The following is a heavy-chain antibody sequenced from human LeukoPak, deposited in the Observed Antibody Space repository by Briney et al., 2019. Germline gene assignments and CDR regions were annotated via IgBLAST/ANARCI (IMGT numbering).Heavy chain of an antibody. CDR1: GYSFISSW. J-gene: IGHJ4*02. V-gene: IGHV5-51*01. Sequence: PGESLKISCKGSGYSFISSWIAWVRQMPGKGLEWMGIIYPGDSDTRYSPSFQGQVTISADKSITTAYLQWSSLKASDTAMYYCARRGYCATTTCYRLFDYWGQGTLSPSPQ. D-gene: IGHD2-2*01. CDR3: ARRGYCATTTCYRLFDY. CDR2: IYPGDSDT.